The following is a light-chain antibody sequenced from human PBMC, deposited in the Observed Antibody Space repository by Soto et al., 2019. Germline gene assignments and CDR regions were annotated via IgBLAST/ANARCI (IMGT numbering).Light chain of an antibody. V-gene: IGKV1-5*03. CDR2: KAS. J-gene: IGKJ1*01. CDR1: QSISSW. Sequence: DIQMTQSPSTLSASVGDRVTITCRASQSISSWLAWYQQKPGKAPKLLIYKASSLESGVPSRFSGRGSGTEFTLTISSLQPDDFETYYCQQYNSFPTFGQGTKVEIK. CDR3: QQYNSFPT.